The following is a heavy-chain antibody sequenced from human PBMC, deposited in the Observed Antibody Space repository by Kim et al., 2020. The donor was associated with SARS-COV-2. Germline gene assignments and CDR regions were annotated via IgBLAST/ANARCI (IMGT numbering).Heavy chain of an antibody. CDR3: ASASSGYYTYFDY. J-gene: IGHJ4*02. CDR2: IYYSGST. V-gene: IGHV4-31*03. D-gene: IGHD3-3*01. Sequence: SETLSLTCTVSGGSISSGGYYWSWIRQHPGKGLEWIGYIYYSGSTYYNPSLKSRVTISVDTSKNQFSLKLSSVTAADTAVYYCASASSGYYTYFDYWGQGTLVTVSS. CDR1: GGSISSGGYY.